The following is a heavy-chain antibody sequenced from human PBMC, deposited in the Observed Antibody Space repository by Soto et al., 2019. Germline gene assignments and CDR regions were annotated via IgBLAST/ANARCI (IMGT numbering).Heavy chain of an antibody. CDR1: GGSISSSSYY. V-gene: IGHV4-39*01. Sequence: SETLSLTCTVSGGSISSSSYYWGWIRQPPGKGLEWIGSIYYSGSTYYNPSLKSRVTISVDTSKNQFSLKLSSVTAADTAVYYCASDSYCTNGVCYKGDDYWGQGTLVTVSS. CDR2: IYYSGST. CDR3: ASDSYCTNGVCYKGDDY. J-gene: IGHJ4*02. D-gene: IGHD2-8*01.